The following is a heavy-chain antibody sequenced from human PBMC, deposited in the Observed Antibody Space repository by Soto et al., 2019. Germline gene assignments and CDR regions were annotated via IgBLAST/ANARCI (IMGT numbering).Heavy chain of an antibody. Sequence: QVQLVESGGGVVQPGRSLRLSCAASGFTFSNFGMHWVRQAPGKGLEWVAVIWYDGSNKYYADSVKGRFTISRDNSKNTLYLQMNSLRAEDTAVYYCAREGKAQDAFDIWGQGTMVTVSS. CDR2: IWYDGSNK. V-gene: IGHV3-33*01. CDR3: AREGKAQDAFDI. CDR1: GFTFSNFG. J-gene: IGHJ3*02.